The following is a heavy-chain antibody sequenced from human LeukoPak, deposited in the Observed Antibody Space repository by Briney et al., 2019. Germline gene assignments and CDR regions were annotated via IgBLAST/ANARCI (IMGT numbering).Heavy chain of an antibody. D-gene: IGHD3-16*02. CDR2: IYYSGST. CDR3: ARAHYDYVWGSYRRDAFDI. J-gene: IGHJ3*02. V-gene: IGHV4-59*01. Sequence: SETLSLTCTVSGGSISSYYWSWIRQPPGKGLEWIGYIYYSGSTNYNPSLKSRVTISVDTSKNQFSLKLSSVTAADTAVYYCARAHYDYVWGSYRRDAFDIWGQGTMVTVSS. CDR1: GGSISSYY.